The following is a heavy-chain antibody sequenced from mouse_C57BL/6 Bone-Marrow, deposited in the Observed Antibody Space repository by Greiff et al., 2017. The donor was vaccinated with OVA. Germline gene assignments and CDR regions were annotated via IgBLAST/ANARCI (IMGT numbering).Heavy chain of an antibody. J-gene: IGHJ1*03. CDR1: GYTFTSYW. Sequence: QVQLQQPGAELVMPGASVKLSCKASGYTFTSYWMHWVKQRPEQGLEWIGEIDPSDSYTNYNQKFKGKSTLTVDKSSSTAYMQLSSLTSEDSAVYYCARDYDSDWYFDVWGTGTTVTVSS. CDR3: ARDYDSDWYFDV. D-gene: IGHD2-4*01. V-gene: IGHV1-69*01. CDR2: IDPSDSYT.